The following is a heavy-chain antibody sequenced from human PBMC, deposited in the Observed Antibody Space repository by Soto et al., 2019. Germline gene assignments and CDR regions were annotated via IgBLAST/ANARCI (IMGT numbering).Heavy chain of an antibody. J-gene: IGHJ4*02. D-gene: IGHD6-13*01. CDR2: IYYSGST. CDR3: ASRHSSPYFDY. Sequence: SSERLSLSCAVCGGSISSGDYYWSWNRQPPGKGLEWIGSIYYSGSTYYNPSLKSRVTISVDTSKNQFSLKLNSVTAADTAVYYCASRHSSPYFDYWGQGTLVTVSS. CDR1: GGSISSGDYY. V-gene: IGHV4-30-4*01.